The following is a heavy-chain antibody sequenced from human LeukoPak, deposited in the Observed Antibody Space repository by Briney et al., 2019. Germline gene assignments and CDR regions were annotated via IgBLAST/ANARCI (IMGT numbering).Heavy chain of an antibody. CDR3: ARTQSVDWNLDFYSYYYMDV. Sequence: PSETLSLTCTVSGGSISSSSYYWGWIRQPPGKGLEWIGSIYYSGSTYYNPSLKSRVTISVDTSKNQFSLKLSSVTAADTAVYYCARTQSVDWNLDFYSYYYMDVWGKGTTVTVSS. CDR1: GGSISSSSYY. D-gene: IGHD1-1*01. V-gene: IGHV4-39*07. CDR2: IYYSGST. J-gene: IGHJ6*03.